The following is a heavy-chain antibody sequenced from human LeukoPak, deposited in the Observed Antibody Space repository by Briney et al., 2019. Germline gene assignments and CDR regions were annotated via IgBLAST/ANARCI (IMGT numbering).Heavy chain of an antibody. J-gene: IGHJ6*02. Sequence: SVKVSCKASGGTFSSYAISWVRQAPGQGLEWMGRIIPILGIANYAQKFQGRVTITADKSTSTAYMELSSLRSEDTAVYYCARGRNVLMANYYCYGMDVWGQGTTVTVSS. CDR3: ARGRNVLMANYYCYGMDV. CDR2: IIPILGIA. V-gene: IGHV1-69*04. CDR1: GGTFSSYA. D-gene: IGHD5-24*01.